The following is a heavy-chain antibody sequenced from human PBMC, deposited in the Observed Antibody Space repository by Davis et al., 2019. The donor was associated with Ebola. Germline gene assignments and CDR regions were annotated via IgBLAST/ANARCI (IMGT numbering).Heavy chain of an antibody. V-gene: IGHV3-74*01. Sequence: GESLKISCAASGFAFSRYWMHWVRQAPGKGLVWVSRINTDGSYTSHADYVKGRFSMSRDNAKNSLYLQMNSLRAEDTAVYYCARGGHDYGDYADYWGQGTLVTVSS. J-gene: IGHJ4*02. CDR3: ARGGHDYGDYADY. D-gene: IGHD4-17*01. CDR2: INTDGSYT. CDR1: GFAFSRYW.